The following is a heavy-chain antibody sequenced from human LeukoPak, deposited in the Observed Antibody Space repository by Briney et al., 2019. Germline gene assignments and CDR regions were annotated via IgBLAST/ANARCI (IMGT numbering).Heavy chain of an antibody. Sequence: PGGSLRLSCAASGFRFSSYAMSWVRQAPGQGLEWVSGISGSSHSRTDYADSVKGRFTISRDNSKNTLFLQVDTLRVEDTATYYCAKDRSLGRLVHDALDVWGQGTKVVVSS. CDR2: ISGSSHSRT. J-gene: IGHJ3*01. CDR3: AKDRSLGRLVHDALDV. D-gene: IGHD3-16*01. V-gene: IGHV3-23*01. CDR1: GFRFSSYA.